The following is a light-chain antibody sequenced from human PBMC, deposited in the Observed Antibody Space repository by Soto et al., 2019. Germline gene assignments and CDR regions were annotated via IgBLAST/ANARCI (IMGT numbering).Light chain of an antibody. Sequence: QSALTQPRSVSGSPGQSVTISCTGTSSDVVAYNYVSWYQQHPGKVPKLMIYDVSRRPSGVPDRFSGSKSGNTASLTISGLQADDEADYYCCSYAGSYTLVFGGGTKVTVL. CDR2: DVS. CDR3: CSYAGSYTLV. V-gene: IGLV2-11*01. J-gene: IGLJ3*02. CDR1: SSDVVAYNY.